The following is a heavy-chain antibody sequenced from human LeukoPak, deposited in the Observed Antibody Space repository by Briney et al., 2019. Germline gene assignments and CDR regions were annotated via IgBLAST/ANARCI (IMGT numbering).Heavy chain of an antibody. J-gene: IGHJ4*02. CDR2: INHSGST. CDR3: ARYQAVAGDAGFDY. CDR1: GGSFSCYY. Sequence: PSETLSLTCAVYGGSFSCYYWSWIRQPPGKGLEWIGEINHSGSTNYNPSLKSRVTISVDTSKNQFSLKLSSVTAADTAVYYCARYQAVAGDAGFDYWGQGTLVTVSS. V-gene: IGHV4-34*01. D-gene: IGHD6-19*01.